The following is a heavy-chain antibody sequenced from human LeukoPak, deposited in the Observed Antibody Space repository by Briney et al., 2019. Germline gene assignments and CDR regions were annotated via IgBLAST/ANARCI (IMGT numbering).Heavy chain of an antibody. CDR2: IYHSGST. D-gene: IGHD6-13*01. CDR1: GDSISSSNW. J-gene: IGHJ4*02. V-gene: IGHV4-4*02. CDR3: ARVDSTSGGNFDY. Sequence: SGTLSLTCAVSGDSISSSNWWSWVRQSPGKGLEWIGEIYHSGSTNCNPSVKSRVSISVDKSNNLFSLKLNSVTAADTAVYYCARVDSTSGGNFDYWGQGTLVTVSS.